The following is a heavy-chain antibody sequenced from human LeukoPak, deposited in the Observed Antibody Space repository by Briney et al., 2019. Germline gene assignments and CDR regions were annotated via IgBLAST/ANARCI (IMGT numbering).Heavy chain of an antibody. CDR3: ARGPEGWQQLVLLAFDI. CDR1: GGSISSYY. D-gene: IGHD6-13*01. CDR2: IYYSGST. J-gene: IGHJ3*02. Sequence: PSETLSLTCTVSGGSISSYYWSWIRQPPGKGLEWLGYIYYSGSTNYNPSLKSRVTISVDTSKNQFSLKLSSVTAADTAVYYCARGPEGWQQLVLLAFDIWGQGTMVTVSS. V-gene: IGHV4-59*01.